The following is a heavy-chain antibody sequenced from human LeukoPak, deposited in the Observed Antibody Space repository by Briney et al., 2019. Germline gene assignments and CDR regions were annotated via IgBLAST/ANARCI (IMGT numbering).Heavy chain of an antibody. Sequence: SETLSLTCTVSGGSISSGDYYWSWIRQPPGKGLEWIGYIYYSGSTYYNPSLKSRVTISVDTSKNQFSLKLSSVTAADTAVYYCASEINYYDSSGPFDYWGQGTLATVSS. V-gene: IGHV4-30-4*01. D-gene: IGHD3-22*01. CDR2: IYYSGST. CDR1: GGSISSGDYY. CDR3: ASEINYYDSSGPFDY. J-gene: IGHJ4*02.